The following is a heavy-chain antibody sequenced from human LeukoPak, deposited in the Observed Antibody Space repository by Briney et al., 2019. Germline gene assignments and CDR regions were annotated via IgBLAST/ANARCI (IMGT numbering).Heavy chain of an antibody. CDR1: GFTVSSNY. V-gene: IGHV3-66*01. CDR2: IYIGGST. CDR3: AKNQGQWLVPVDY. Sequence: GGSLRLSCAASGFTVSSNYMSWVRQAPGKGLEWVSLIYIGGSTYYADSVKGRFTISRDTSKNTLYLQMNNLRAEDTALYYCAKNQGQWLVPVDYWGQGTLVTVSS. J-gene: IGHJ4*02. D-gene: IGHD6-19*01.